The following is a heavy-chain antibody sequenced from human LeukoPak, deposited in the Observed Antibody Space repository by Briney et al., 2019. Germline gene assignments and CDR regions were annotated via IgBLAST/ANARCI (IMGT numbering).Heavy chain of an antibody. J-gene: IGHJ3*02. Sequence: GGSLRLSCAASGFTFSSYSMNWVRQAPGKGLEWVSSISSSSSYIYYADSVKGRFTISRDNAKNSLYLQMNSLRAEDTAVYYCARSSHAVSYGILTGYSDAFDIWGQGTMVTVSS. CDR3: ARSSHAVSYGILTGYSDAFDI. CDR2: ISSSSSYI. CDR1: GFTFSSYS. D-gene: IGHD3-9*01. V-gene: IGHV3-21*01.